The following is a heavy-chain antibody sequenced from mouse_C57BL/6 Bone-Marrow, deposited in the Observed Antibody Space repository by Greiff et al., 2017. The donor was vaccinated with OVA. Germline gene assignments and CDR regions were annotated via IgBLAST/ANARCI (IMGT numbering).Heavy chain of an antibody. CDR1: GYTFTSYW. J-gene: IGHJ4*01. CDR2: INPSNGGT. V-gene: IGHV1-53*01. CDR3: ARGAYYYGSSLYAMDY. D-gene: IGHD1-1*01. Sequence: VQLQQPGTELVKPGASVKLSCKASGYTFTSYWMHWVKQRPGQGLEWIGNINPSNGGTNYNEKFKSKATLTVDKSSSTAYMQLSSLTSEDSAVYYCARGAYYYGSSLYAMDYWGQGTSVTVSS.